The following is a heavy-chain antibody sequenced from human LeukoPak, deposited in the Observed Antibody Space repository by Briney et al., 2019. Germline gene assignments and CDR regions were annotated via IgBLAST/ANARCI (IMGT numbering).Heavy chain of an antibody. Sequence: SETLSLTCTVSGGSISTYYWNWIRQPPGKGLEWIGYIYYSGSTNYNPSLTGRVTISVDTSKNQFSLKLSSVTAADSAVYYCAREYNYYDSSGWDAFEIWGQGTMVTVSS. CDR1: GGSISTYY. J-gene: IGHJ3*02. CDR2: IYYSGST. CDR3: AREYNYYDSSGWDAFEI. V-gene: IGHV4-59*01. D-gene: IGHD3-22*01.